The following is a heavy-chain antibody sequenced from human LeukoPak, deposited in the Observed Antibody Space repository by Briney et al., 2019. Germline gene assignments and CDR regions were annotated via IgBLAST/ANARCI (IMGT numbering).Heavy chain of an antibody. Sequence: ASVEVSCKASGYTFTGYYMHWVRQAPGQGLEWMGWINPNSGGTNYAQKFQGRVTMTRDTSISTAYMELSRLRSDDTAVYYCARATMVRGGPAGYWGQGTLVTVSS. D-gene: IGHD3-10*01. CDR2: INPNSGGT. J-gene: IGHJ4*02. CDR1: GYTFTGYY. CDR3: ARATMVRGGPAGY. V-gene: IGHV1-2*02.